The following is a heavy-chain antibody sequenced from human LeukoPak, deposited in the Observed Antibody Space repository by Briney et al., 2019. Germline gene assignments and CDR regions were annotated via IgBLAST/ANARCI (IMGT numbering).Heavy chain of an antibody. J-gene: IGHJ4*02. Sequence: PGRSLRLSCAASGFTFDDYAMHWVRQAPGKGLEWVSGISWNSGSIGYADSVKGRFTISRDNAKNSLYLQMNSLRAEDTALYYCAKDINQLEELLLVSYFDYRGQGTLVTVSS. CDR3: AKDINQLEELLLVSYFDY. V-gene: IGHV3-9*01. CDR2: ISWNSGSI. D-gene: IGHD3-10*01. CDR1: GFTFDDYA.